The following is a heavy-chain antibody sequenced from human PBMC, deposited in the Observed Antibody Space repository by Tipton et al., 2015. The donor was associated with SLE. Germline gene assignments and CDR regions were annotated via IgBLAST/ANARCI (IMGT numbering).Heavy chain of an antibody. D-gene: IGHD3-22*01. Sequence: GLVKPSQTLSLTCAISGDSVSSNSAAWNWIRQSPSRGLEWLGRTYYRSKWYNDYAVSVKSRITINPDTSKNQFSLQLNSVTPEDTAVYYCARSSGAPDIGYLYYFDYWGQGTLVTVSS. J-gene: IGHJ4*02. CDR2: TYYRSKWYN. CDR1: GDSVSSNSAA. V-gene: IGHV6-1*01. CDR3: ARSSGAPDIGYLYYFDY.